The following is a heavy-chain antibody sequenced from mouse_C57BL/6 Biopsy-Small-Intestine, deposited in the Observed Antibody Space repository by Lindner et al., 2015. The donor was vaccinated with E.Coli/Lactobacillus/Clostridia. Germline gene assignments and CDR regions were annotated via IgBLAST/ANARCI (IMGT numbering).Heavy chain of an antibody. V-gene: IGHV14-4*01. D-gene: IGHD4-1*01. CDR3: TTLTGTFAY. Sequence: VQLQESGAELVRPGASVNLSCTASGFNIKDDYMHWVKQRPEQGLEWIGWIDPENGDTEYASKFQGKATITADTSSNTAYLQLSSLTSEDTAVYYCTTLTGTFAYWGQGTLVTVSA. CDR2: IDPENGDT. CDR1: GFNIKDDY. J-gene: IGHJ3*01.